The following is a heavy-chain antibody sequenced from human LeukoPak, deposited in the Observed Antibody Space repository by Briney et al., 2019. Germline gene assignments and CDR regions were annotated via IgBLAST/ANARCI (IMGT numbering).Heavy chain of an antibody. D-gene: IGHD3-10*01. CDR3: ARLSEMFRGPQVIYYFDY. J-gene: IGHJ4*02. Sequence: GGSLRLSCAVSGFTFSSYWMAWVRQAPGKGLEWVANIKQDGTEKYYVDSVKGRFTISRDYARNSLYLQLNSLRAEDTAVYYCARLSEMFRGPQVIYYFDYWGQGTLVTVSS. V-gene: IGHV3-7*01. CDR1: GFTFSSYW. CDR2: IKQDGTEK.